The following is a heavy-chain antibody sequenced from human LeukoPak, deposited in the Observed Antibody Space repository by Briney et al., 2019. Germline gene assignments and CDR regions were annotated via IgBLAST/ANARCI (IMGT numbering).Heavy chain of an antibody. J-gene: IGHJ5*02. D-gene: IGHD2-2*01. Sequence: SETLSPTCTVSGGSISSSSYYWGWIRQPPGKGLEWIGSIYYSGSTYYNPSLKSRVTISVDTSKNQFSLKLSSVTAADTAVYYCASGDIVVVPADNWFDPWGQGTLVTVSS. CDR2: IYYSGST. CDR3: ASGDIVVVPADNWFDP. V-gene: IGHV4-39*01. CDR1: GGSISSSSYY.